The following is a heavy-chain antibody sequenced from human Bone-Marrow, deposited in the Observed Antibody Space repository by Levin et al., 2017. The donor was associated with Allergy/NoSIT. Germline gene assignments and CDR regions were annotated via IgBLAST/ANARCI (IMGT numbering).Heavy chain of an antibody. CDR2: ISWKSENI. Sequence: GGSLRLSCTASGFIFDEYAMHWVRQAPGKGLEWVSGISWKSENIGYADSVRGRLTISRDDAKNSVYLQMNSLRPEDTAVYYCVKGSYESSGYYYDAWGPGTLVTVSA. J-gene: IGHJ4*02. CDR1: GFIFDEYA. CDR3: VKGSYESSGYYYDA. V-gene: IGHV3-9*01. D-gene: IGHD3-22*01.